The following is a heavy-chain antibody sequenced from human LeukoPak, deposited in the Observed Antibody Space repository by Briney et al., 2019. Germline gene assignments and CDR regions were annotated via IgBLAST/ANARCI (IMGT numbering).Heavy chain of an antibody. CDR3: ARDQSGVGATFDY. CDR2: INPNSGGT. J-gene: IGHJ4*02. V-gene: IGHV1-2*02. Sequence: ASVKVSCKASGYTFTGYYMHWVRQAPGQGLEWMGWINPNSGGTNYAQKFQGRVTMTRDTSISTAYMELSRLSSDDTAVYYCARDQSGVGATFDYCGQGTLVTASS. CDR1: GYTFTGYY. D-gene: IGHD1-26*01.